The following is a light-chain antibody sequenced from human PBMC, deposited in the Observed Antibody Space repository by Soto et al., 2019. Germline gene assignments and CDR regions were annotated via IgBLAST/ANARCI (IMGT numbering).Light chain of an antibody. Sequence: QSALTQPASVSGSPGQSITISCTGTSSDIAGYKYVSWYQQHPGKAPKLIIFEVTNRPSGVSSRFSASKSGDTASLIISGLQAEDEADYFCSSYSSTSTVVFGGGTKLTVL. CDR3: SSYSSTSTVV. J-gene: IGLJ2*01. CDR2: EVT. CDR1: SSDIAGYKY. V-gene: IGLV2-14*01.